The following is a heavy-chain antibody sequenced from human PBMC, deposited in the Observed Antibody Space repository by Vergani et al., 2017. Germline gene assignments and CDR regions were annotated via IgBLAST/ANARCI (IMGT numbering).Heavy chain of an antibody. CDR2: IGTAGDT. J-gene: IGHJ4*02. CDR1: GFTFSSYD. Sequence: EVQLLESGGGLVQPGGSLRLSCAASGFTFSSYDMHWVRQATGKGLEWVSAIGTAGDTYYPGSVKGRFTISRENAKNSLYLQMNSLRAGDTAVYYCARGSKYYDFWSGYYTAFDYWGQGTLVTVSS. V-gene: IGHV3-13*01. D-gene: IGHD3-3*01. CDR3: ARGSKYYDFWSGYYTAFDY.